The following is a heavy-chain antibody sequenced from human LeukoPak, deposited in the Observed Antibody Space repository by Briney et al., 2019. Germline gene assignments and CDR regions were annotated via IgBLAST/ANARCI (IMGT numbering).Heavy chain of an antibody. CDR1: GYTFTNYD. J-gene: IGHJ4*02. Sequence: ASVKVSCKASGYTFTNYDINWVRHATGQGLEWLGWVSTDSGNSDSAQNFQGRITLTRDTSISTVFLELRNLRADDTAVYYCARGVSRGVDYWGQGTLVTASS. V-gene: IGHV1-8*02. CDR2: VSTDSGNS. CDR3: ARGVSRGVDY. D-gene: IGHD3-16*01.